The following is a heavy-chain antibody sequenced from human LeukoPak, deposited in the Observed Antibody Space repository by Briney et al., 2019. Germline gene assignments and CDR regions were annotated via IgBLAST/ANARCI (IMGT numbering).Heavy chain of an antibody. CDR1: GGSISSGDYY. Sequence: SETLSLTCTVSGGSISSGDYYWSWIRQPPGKGLEWIGYIYYSGSTYYNPSLKSRVTISVDTSKNQFSLKLSSVTAADTAVYYCARHRRSRDYYGWSDWFDPWGQGTLVTVSS. V-gene: IGHV4-30-4*01. D-gene: IGHD3-10*01. CDR3: ARHRRSRDYYGWSDWFDP. CDR2: IYYSGST. J-gene: IGHJ5*02.